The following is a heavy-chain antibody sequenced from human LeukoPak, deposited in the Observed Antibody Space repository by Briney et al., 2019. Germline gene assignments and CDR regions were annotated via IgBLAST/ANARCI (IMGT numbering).Heavy chain of an antibody. CDR2: IYHSGST. V-gene: IGHV4-4*02. Sequence: SETLSLTCAVSGGSISSSNWWSWVRQPPGKGLEWIGEIYHSGSTNYNPSLKSRVTISVDKSKNQFSLKLNSVTAADTAVYYCASSIVVVGQGGYYFDYWGQGTLVTVSS. J-gene: IGHJ4*02. CDR3: ASSIVVVGQGGYYFDY. D-gene: IGHD2-15*01. CDR1: GGSISSSNW.